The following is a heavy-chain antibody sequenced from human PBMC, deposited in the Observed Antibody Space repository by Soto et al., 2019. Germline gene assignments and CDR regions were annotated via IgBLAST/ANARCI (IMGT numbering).Heavy chain of an antibody. J-gene: IGHJ6*02. D-gene: IGHD6-19*01. Sequence: GASVKVSCKASGYTFTNYNINWVRQATGQGLEWMGWMNPNSGNTGYAQKFQGRVTMTRNTSINTAYMELSSLRSEDTAIYYCARQGRQWQESSYYYGMDVWGQGTTVTVSS. V-gene: IGHV1-8*01. CDR3: ARQGRQWQESSYYYGMDV. CDR2: MNPNSGNT. CDR1: GYTFTNYN.